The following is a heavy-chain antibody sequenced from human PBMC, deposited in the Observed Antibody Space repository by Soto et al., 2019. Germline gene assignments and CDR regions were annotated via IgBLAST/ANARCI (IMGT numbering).Heavy chain of an antibody. V-gene: IGHV1-69*01. Sequence: QVQLVQSANEVKKPGSSVKVSCKASGGTFSSYAISWVRQAPGQGLEWMGGIIPVFGTANYAQKFQGKVTITADESTSTVYMELSSLRSEDTAVFYCARSHAALITSLPFDIWGQGTMVTVSS. CDR3: ARSHAALITSLPFDI. J-gene: IGHJ3*02. CDR2: IIPVFGTA. CDR1: GGTFSSYA. D-gene: IGHD3-16*01.